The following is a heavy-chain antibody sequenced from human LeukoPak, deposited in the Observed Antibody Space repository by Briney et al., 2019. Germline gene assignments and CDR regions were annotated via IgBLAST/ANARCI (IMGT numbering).Heavy chain of an antibody. CDR3: ARDLWSGESIGDY. V-gene: IGHV3-33*01. CDR2: IWYDGSNK. Sequence: QPGGSLRLSCAASGFTFSSYGMHWVRQAPGKGLEWVAVIWYDGSNKYYADSVKGRFTISRDNSKNTLYLQMNSLRAEDTAVYYCARDLWSGESIGDYWGQGTLVTVSS. CDR1: GFTFSSYG. D-gene: IGHD3-10*01. J-gene: IGHJ4*02.